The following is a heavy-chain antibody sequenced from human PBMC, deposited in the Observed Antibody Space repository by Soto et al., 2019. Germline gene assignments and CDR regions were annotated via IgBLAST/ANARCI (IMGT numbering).Heavy chain of an antibody. CDR2: IIPIFGTA. Sequence: ASVKVSCKASGGTFSSYAISWARQAPGQGLEWMGGIIPIFGTANYAQKFQGRVTITADESTSTAYMELSSLRSEDTAVYYCARGYSSSSASVLGSYYGMDVWGQGTTVTVSS. V-gene: IGHV1-69*13. CDR1: GGTFSSYA. CDR3: ARGYSSSSASVLGSYYGMDV. J-gene: IGHJ6*02. D-gene: IGHD6-6*01.